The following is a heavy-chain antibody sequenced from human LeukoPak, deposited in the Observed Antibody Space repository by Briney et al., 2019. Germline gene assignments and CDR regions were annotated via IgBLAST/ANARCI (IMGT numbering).Heavy chain of an antibody. Sequence: GGSLRLSCAASGFTFSSYAMSWVRQAPGKGLEWVSAISGSGGSTYYADSVKGRFTISRDNSKHTLYLQMNSLRAEDTAVYYCAKDHSSGWYSYYYGMDVWGQGTTVTVSS. CDR2: ISGSGGST. J-gene: IGHJ6*02. D-gene: IGHD6-19*01. CDR3: AKDHSSGWYSYYYGMDV. CDR1: GFTFSSYA. V-gene: IGHV3-23*01.